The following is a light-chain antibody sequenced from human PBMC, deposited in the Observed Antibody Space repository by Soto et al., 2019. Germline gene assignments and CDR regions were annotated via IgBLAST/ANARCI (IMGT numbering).Light chain of an antibody. V-gene: IGKV3-20*01. CDR1: QTVRSS. Sequence: EIVLTQSPGTLSLSPGERATLSCRASQTVRSSLVWYQQKPGQAPRLLIYGASSRATGIPDRFSGSGSGTDFTLTISRLEPEDFAVYYCQQYGSSRITFGQGTRLEIK. CDR3: QQYGSSRIT. CDR2: GAS. J-gene: IGKJ5*01.